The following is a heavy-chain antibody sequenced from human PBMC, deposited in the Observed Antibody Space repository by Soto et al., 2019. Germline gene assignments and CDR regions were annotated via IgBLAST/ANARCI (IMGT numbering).Heavy chain of an antibody. D-gene: IGHD6-13*01. CDR3: ASGHPAASRDNYYYTFDV. J-gene: IGHJ6*01. CDR1: GFSLSSNGVG. Sequence: QITLKESGPTLVKPRQTLTLTCTFSGFSLSSNGVGVGWARQPPGKALEWLAFFYWDDDKRYSPSLKNRLSISRGSSTNQLVLTMTNMAPVDTGRYYCASGHPAASRDNYYYTFDVWGHGTTVTVST. V-gene: IGHV2-5*02. CDR2: FYWDDDK.